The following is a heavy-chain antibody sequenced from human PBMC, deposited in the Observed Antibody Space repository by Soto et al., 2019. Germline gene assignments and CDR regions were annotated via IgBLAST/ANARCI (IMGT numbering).Heavy chain of an antibody. CDR1: GFTFSDYY. CDR2: ISSSSSYT. CDR3: LAYCSSTSCYKGVDY. V-gene: IGHV3-11*06. D-gene: IGHD2-2*02. J-gene: IGHJ4*02. Sequence: PGGSLRLSCAASGFTFSDYYMSWIRQAPGKGLEWVSYISSSSSYTNYADSVKGRFTISRDNAKNSLYLQMNSLRAEDTAVYYCLAYCSSTSCYKGVDYWGQGTLVTVSS.